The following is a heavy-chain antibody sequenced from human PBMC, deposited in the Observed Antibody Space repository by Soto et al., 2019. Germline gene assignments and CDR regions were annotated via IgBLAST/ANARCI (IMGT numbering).Heavy chain of an antibody. V-gene: IGHV1-24*01. CDR1: GYTLTELS. D-gene: IGHD3-3*01. J-gene: IGHJ6*02. CDR2: FDPEDGET. CDR3: ATTDITIFGVVIKPHYYYYYGMDV. Sequence: ASVKVSCKVSGYTLTELSMHWVRQAPGKGLEWMGGFDPEDGETIYAQKFQGRVTMTEDTSTDTAYMELSSLISEDTAVYYCATTDITIFGVVIKPHYYYYYGMDVWGQGTTVTVSS.